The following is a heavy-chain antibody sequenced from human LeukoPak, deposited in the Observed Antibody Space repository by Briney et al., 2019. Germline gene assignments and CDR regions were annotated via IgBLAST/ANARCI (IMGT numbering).Heavy chain of an antibody. CDR2: IYYSGST. Sequence: SETLSLTCTVSGGSISSYYWSWIRQPPGKGLEWIGYIYYSGSTNYNPSLKSRVTISVDTSKNQFSLKLSSVTAADTAVYYCARAAAAAPAEYFQRWGQGTLVTVSS. CDR3: ARAAAAAPAEYFQR. J-gene: IGHJ1*01. D-gene: IGHD6-13*01. V-gene: IGHV4-59*01. CDR1: GGSISSYY.